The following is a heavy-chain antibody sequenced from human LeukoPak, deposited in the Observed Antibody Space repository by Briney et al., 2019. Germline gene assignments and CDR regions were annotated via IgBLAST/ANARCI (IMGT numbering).Heavy chain of an antibody. Sequence: GGSLRLSCAASGFTFSSYGMNWVRQAPGKGLEWVSAISGSGGSTYYADSVKGRFTISRDNSKNTPYLQMNSLRAEDTAVYYCAKSPMITFGGVILYYYYMDVWGKGTTVTISS. CDR3: AKSPMITFGGVILYYYYMDV. CDR1: GFTFSSYG. J-gene: IGHJ6*03. D-gene: IGHD3-16*02. CDR2: ISGSGGST. V-gene: IGHV3-23*01.